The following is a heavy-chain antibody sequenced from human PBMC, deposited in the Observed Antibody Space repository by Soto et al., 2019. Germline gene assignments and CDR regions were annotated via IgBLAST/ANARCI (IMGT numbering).Heavy chain of an antibody. Sequence: PGGSLRLSCAASGFTFSSYAMNWVRQAPGKGLEWVSVISGSDGSTYYADSVKGRFTISRDNSKNTLNLQMNSLRAGDTAVYYCARRSSSWYFDYWGQGTLVTVSS. CDR3: ARRSSSWYFDY. V-gene: IGHV3-23*01. D-gene: IGHD6-13*01. CDR2: ISGSDGST. J-gene: IGHJ4*02. CDR1: GFTFSSYA.